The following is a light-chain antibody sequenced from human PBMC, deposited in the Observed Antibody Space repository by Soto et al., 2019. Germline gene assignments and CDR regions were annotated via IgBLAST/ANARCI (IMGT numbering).Light chain of an antibody. CDR1: KLGEKY. V-gene: IGLV3-1*01. J-gene: IGLJ2*01. CDR3: QSYDSSLSGPV. CDR2: QDT. Sequence: SYELTQPPSVSVSPGQTASITCSGDKLGEKYACWYLQKPGQSPVLVIYQDTKRPSGIPERFSGSISGNTATLTISGTQAMDEGDYYCQSYDSSLSGPVFGGGTKLTVL.